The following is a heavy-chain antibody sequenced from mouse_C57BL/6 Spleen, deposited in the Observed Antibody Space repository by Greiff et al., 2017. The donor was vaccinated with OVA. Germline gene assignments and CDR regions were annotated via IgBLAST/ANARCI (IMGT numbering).Heavy chain of an antibody. V-gene: IGHV2-6-1*01. J-gene: IGHJ4*01. CDR1: GFSLTSYG. CDR3: ARHGGTTVGSFYAMDY. Sequence: VKLQESGPGLVAPSQSLSITCTVSGFSLTSYGVHWVRQPPGKGLEWLVVIWSDGSTTYNSALKSRLSISKDNSKSQVFLKMNSLQTDDTAMYYCARHGGTTVGSFYAMDYWGQGTSVTVSS. CDR2: IWSDGST. D-gene: IGHD1-1*01.